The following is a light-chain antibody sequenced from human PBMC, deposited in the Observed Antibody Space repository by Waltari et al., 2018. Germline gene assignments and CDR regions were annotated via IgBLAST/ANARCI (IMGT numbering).Light chain of an antibody. J-gene: IGKJ4*01. Sequence: DIVMTQSPDSLAVSLGERATINCKSSQSVLYSSNNKNYLAWYQQKPGQPPKLPLYWASTRESGVPDRFSGSGSGTDFTLTISSLQAADVAVYYCQQYYSTPLTFGGGTKVEIK. V-gene: IGKV4-1*01. CDR1: QSVLYSSNNKNY. CDR3: QQYYSTPLT. CDR2: WAS.